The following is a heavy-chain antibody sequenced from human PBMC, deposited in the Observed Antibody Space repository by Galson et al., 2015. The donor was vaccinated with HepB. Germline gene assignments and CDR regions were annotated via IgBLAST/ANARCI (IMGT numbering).Heavy chain of an antibody. J-gene: IGHJ5*02. CDR2: IYYSGST. V-gene: IGHV4-59*01. CDR1: GGSISSYY. CDR3: ARVLWELPDGRWFDP. D-gene: IGHD1-26*01. Sequence: ETLSLTCTVSGGSISSYYWSWIRQPPGKGLEWIGYIYYSGSTNYNPSLKSRVTISVDTSKNQFSLKLSSVTAADTAVYYCARVLWELPDGRWFDPWGQGTLVTVSS.